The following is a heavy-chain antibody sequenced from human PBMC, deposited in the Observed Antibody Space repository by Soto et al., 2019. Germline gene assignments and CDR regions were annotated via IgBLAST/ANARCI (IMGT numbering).Heavy chain of an antibody. CDR3: ARDGGYGSGSYRFDD. J-gene: IGHJ4*02. V-gene: IGHV4-59*11. CDR2: IYYSGST. D-gene: IGHD3-10*01. CDR1: GDSISSHY. Sequence: SETLSLTCSVSGDSISSHYWSWIRQPPGKGLEWIGYIYYSGSTSYNPSLKSRVTISIDTSKNQFSLKPSSMSAADTAVYYCARDGGYGSGSYRFDDWGQGTRVTVAS.